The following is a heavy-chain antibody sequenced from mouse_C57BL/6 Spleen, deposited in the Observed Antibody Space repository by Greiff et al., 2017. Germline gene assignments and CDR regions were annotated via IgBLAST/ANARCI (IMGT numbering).Heavy chain of an antibody. D-gene: IGHD2-10*01. J-gene: IGHJ4*01. V-gene: IGHV1-82*01. CDR2: IYPGDGDT. CDR1: GYAFSSSW. Sequence: VQLQQPGPELVKPGASVKISCKASGYAFSSSWMNWVKQRPGKGLAWIGRIYPGDGDTNYNGKFKGKATLTAAKSSSTAYMQLSSLTTADSAVYFCARSGAYYGNYYAMCGRGQGTSVTAAS. CDR3: ARSGAYYGNYYAMCG.